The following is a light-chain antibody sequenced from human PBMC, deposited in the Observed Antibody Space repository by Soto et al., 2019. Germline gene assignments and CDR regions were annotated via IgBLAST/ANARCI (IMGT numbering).Light chain of an antibody. CDR3: QQYDHLSLT. J-gene: IGKJ4*01. V-gene: IGKV1-33*01. Sequence: DIQMTQSPSTLSASLGDRVTITCQASQDITNSLNWYQQKPGKAPNLLIFDASNLDAGVPSRFSGSGSGTYFTSTIHSLQPEDVATYYCQQYDHLSLTFGGGTKVDIK. CDR2: DAS. CDR1: QDITNS.